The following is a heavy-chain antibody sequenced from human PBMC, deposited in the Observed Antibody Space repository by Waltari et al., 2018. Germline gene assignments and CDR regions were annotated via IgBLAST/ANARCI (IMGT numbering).Heavy chain of an antibody. J-gene: IGHJ3*02. V-gene: IGHV3-64*01. CDR1: GFTFSSYA. Sequence: EVQLVESGGGLVQPGGSLRLSCAASGFTFSSYAMHWVRQAPGKGLEYVSAISSNGGSTYYANSVKGRFTISRDNSKNTLYLQMGSLRAEDMAVYYCASALMTTVTWGAFDIWGQGTMVTVSS. CDR3: ASALMTTVTWGAFDI. D-gene: IGHD4-17*01. CDR2: ISSNGGST.